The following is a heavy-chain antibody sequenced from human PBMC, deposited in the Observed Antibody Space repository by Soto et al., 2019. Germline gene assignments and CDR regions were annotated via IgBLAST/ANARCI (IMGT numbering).Heavy chain of an antibody. J-gene: IGHJ5*02. CDR1: GTSINSGGYS. CDR3: ARVPSP. CDR2: IYHSGST. V-gene: IGHV4-30-2*01. Sequence: TLSLTCAVSGTSINSGGYSWSWIRQPPGKGLEWIGYIYHSGSTYYNPSLKSRVTISVDRSKNQFSLKLSSVTAADTAVYYCARVPSPWGQGTLVTVS.